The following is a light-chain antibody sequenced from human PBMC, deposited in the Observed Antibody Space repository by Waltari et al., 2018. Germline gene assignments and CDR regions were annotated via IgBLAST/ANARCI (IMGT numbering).Light chain of an antibody. CDR1: PSVLYSSNNKNY. CDR3: QQYYSTPYT. J-gene: IGKJ2*01. CDR2: WAS. V-gene: IGKV4-1*01. Sequence: DIVMTQSPDSLAVSLGERATINCKSSPSVLYSSNNKNYLAWYQQKPGQSPKLLIYWASIRESGVPDRFSGSGSGTDFTLTISSLQAEDVAVYYCQQYYSTPYTFGQGTKLEIK.